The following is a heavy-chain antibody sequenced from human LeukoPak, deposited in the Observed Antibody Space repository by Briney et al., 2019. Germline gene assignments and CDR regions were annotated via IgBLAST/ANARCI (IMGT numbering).Heavy chain of an antibody. V-gene: IGHV4-39*01. CDR1: GGSISSSSYY. J-gene: IGHJ5*02. Sequence: TSETLSLTCTVSGGSISSSSYYWGWIRQPPGKGLEWIGSIYYSGSTYYNPSLKSRVTISVDTSKNQFSLKLSSVTAADTAVYYCARRGHSARFGEFLRGFDPWGQGTLVTVSS. CDR2: IYYSGST. CDR3: ARRGHSARFGEFLRGFDP. D-gene: IGHD3-10*01.